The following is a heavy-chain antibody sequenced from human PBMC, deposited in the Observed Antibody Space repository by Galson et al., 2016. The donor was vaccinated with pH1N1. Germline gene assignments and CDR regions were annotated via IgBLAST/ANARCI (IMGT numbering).Heavy chain of an antibody. J-gene: IGHJ6*02. D-gene: IGHD5-12*01. CDR1: GGTFTNYA. CDR2: LITILGTP. V-gene: IGHV1-69*13. CDR3: ARGFSGYDRLEYYQNCMDV. Sequence: SVKVSCKASGGTFTNYAINWVRQAPGQGLEWMGGLITILGTPDYAQTLQGRVTITADENTNTAYMEMSRLRAEDTAVYYCARGFSGYDRLEYYQNCMDVWGQGATVTVSS.